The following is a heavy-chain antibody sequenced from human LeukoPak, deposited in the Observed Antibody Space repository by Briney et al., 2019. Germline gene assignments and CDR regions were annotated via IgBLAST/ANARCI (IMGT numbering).Heavy chain of an antibody. Sequence: SETLSLICTVSGDSISSYYWSWIRQPPGKGLEWIGYIYYSGSTNYNPSLKSRVTISVDTSKNQFSLKLSSVTAADTAVYYCARGPYYDFWSGYPYFDYWGQGTLVTVSS. CDR2: IYYSGST. CDR3: ARGPYYDFWSGYPYFDY. J-gene: IGHJ4*02. V-gene: IGHV4-59*08. CDR1: GDSISSYY. D-gene: IGHD3-3*01.